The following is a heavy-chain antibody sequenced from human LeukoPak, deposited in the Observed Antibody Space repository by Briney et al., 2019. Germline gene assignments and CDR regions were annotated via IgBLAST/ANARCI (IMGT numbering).Heavy chain of an antibody. J-gene: IGHJ4*02. Sequence: QPGGSLRLSCAASGFTFSSYAMSWVRQAPGKGLEWVAVISYDGSNKYYADSVKGRFTISRDNSKNTLYLQMNSLRAEDTAVYYCARAEGGSYKKYWGQGTLVTVSS. D-gene: IGHD1-26*01. CDR1: GFTFSSYA. CDR2: ISYDGSNK. V-gene: IGHV3-30-3*01. CDR3: ARAEGGSYKKY.